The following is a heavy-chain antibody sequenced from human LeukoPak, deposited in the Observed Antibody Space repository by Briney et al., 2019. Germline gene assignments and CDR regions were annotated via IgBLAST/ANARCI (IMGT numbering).Heavy chain of an antibody. J-gene: IGHJ3*01. CDR2: VSGGGSTT. Sequence: PGGSLRLSCEASGFTFSIYVMSWVRQAPGKGLEWVSVVSGGGSTTYYADSVKGRFTISRDNAKNSLYLQMNSLRAEDTALYYCARDYYDSGGYYNLDAFDVWGHGTAVTVSS. CDR1: GFTFSIYV. V-gene: IGHV3-48*03. CDR3: ARDYYDSGGYYNLDAFDV. D-gene: IGHD3-22*01.